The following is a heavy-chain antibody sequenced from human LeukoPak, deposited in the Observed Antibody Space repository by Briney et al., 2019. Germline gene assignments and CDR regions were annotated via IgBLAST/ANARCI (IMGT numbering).Heavy chain of an antibody. CDR3: ARDSGEVATQH. V-gene: IGHV1-69*05. CDR1: GGTFSSYA. D-gene: IGHD5-12*01. Sequence: ASVKVSCKASGGTFSSYAISWVRQAPGQGLEWMGGIIPIFGTANYAQKFQGRVTMTRDTSTSTVYMELSSLRSEDTAVYYCARDSGEVATQHWGQGALVTVSS. J-gene: IGHJ4*02. CDR2: IIPIFGTA.